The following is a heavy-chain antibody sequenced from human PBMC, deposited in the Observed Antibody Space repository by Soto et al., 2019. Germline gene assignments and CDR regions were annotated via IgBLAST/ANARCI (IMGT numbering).Heavy chain of an antibody. Sequence: SQTLSLTCAISGDSVSRNSAAWNWIRQSPSRGLEWLGRTYYRSKWYNDYAVSVKSRITINPDTSKNQFSLQLNSVTPEDTAVYYCARDIDFWRGYYYYYYGMDVWGQGTTVTVSS. CDR1: GDSVSRNSAA. D-gene: IGHD3-3*01. V-gene: IGHV6-1*01. CDR3: ARDIDFWRGYYYYYYGMDV. J-gene: IGHJ6*02. CDR2: TYYRSKWYN.